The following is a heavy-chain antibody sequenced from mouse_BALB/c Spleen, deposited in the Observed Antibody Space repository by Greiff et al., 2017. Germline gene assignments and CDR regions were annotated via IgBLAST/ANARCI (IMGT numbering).Heavy chain of an antibody. V-gene: IGHV3-2*02. CDR2: ISYSGST. CDR3: ARVYGNYVWYFDV. D-gene: IGHD2-1*01. CDR1: GYSITSDYA. Sequence: EVQLQQSGPGLVKPSQSLSLTCTVTGYSITSDYAWNWIRQFPGNKLEWMGYISYSGSTSYNPSLKSRISITRDTSKNQFFLQLNSVTTEDTATYYCARVYGNYVWYFDVWGAGTTVTVSS. J-gene: IGHJ1*01.